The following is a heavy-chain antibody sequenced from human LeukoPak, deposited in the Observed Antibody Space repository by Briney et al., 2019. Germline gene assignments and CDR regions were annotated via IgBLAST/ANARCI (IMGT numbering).Heavy chain of an antibody. CDR2: ISSSSAYI. CDR3: ARAAYSSSPDY. D-gene: IGHD6-13*01. CDR1: GFSFSGYS. Sequence: PGGSLRLSCAASGFSFSGYSMNWVRQAPGKGLEWVSSISSSSAYIHYADSVEGRFTISRDNGKNSLYLQMSSLRAEDTAVYYCARAAYSSSPDYWGQGTLVTVSS. J-gene: IGHJ4*02. V-gene: IGHV3-21*01.